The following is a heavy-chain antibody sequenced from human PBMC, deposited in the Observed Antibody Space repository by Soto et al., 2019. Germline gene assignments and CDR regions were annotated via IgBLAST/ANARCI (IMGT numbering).Heavy chain of an antibody. CDR2: TYYRSKWFN. CDR3: VRAGDGSGMTDFQY. Sequence: SQTLSLTCAISGDSVSSNSAAWNWIRQSPSRGLEWLGRTYYRSKWFNEYALSVKSRISINADTSKNQFSLQLNSVTLEDTAVYYCVRAGDGSGMTDFQYWGQGTLVTVSS. D-gene: IGHD6-19*01. V-gene: IGHV6-1*01. CDR1: GDSVSSNSAA. J-gene: IGHJ4*02.